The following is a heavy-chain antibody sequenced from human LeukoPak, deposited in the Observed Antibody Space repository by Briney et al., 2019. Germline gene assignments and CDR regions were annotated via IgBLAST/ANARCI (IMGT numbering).Heavy chain of an antibody. J-gene: IGHJ4*02. D-gene: IGHD6-13*01. Sequence: PSETLSLTCTVSGGSISSHCWSWIRQPPGKGLEWIGYIYYSGSTNYNPSLKSRVTISVDTSKNQFSLKLSSVTAADTAVYYCARGSRYSSSWYFGYWGQGTLVTVSS. V-gene: IGHV4-59*11. CDR3: ARGSRYSSSWYFGY. CDR1: GGSISSHC. CDR2: IYYSGST.